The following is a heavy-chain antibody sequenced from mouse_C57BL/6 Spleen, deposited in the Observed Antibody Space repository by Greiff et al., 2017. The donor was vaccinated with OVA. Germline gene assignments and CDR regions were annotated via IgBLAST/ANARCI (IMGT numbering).Heavy chain of an antibody. D-gene: IGHD1-1*01. Sequence: VQLQQPGAQLVKPGASVKLSCKASGYTFTSYWMQWVKQRPGQGLEWIGEIAPSDSYTNYNQKFKGKATFTVDTSSTTAYMQLSSLTSEDSAVYYGARSEGFITTPRYFDVWGTGTTVTVSS. CDR3: ARSEGFITTPRYFDV. CDR1: GYTFTSYW. CDR2: IAPSDSYT. V-gene: IGHV1-50*01. J-gene: IGHJ1*03.